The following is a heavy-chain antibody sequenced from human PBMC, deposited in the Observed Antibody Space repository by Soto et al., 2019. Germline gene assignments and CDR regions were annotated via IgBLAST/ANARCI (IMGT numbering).Heavy chain of an antibody. J-gene: IGHJ4*02. CDR3: ARDRAMITFGGAYFDY. CDR1: GGSISSYY. V-gene: IGHV4-59*01. D-gene: IGHD3-16*01. Sequence: SETLSLTCTVSGGSISSYYWSWIRQPPGKGLEWIGYIYYSGSTNYNPSLKSRVTISVDTSKNQFSLKLSSVTAADTAVYYCARDRAMITFGGAYFDYWGQGTLVTVSS. CDR2: IYYSGST.